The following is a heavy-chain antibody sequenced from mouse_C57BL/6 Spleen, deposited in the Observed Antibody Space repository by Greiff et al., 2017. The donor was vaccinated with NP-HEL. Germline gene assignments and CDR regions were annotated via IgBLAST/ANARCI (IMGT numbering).Heavy chain of an antibody. CDR2: IYPGNSDT. D-gene: IGHD1-1*01. CDR1: GYTFTSYW. Sequence: EVQLQQSGTVLARPGASVKMSCKTSGYTFTSYWMHWVKQRPGQGLEWIGAIYPGNSDTSYNQKFKGKAKLTAVTSASTAYMELSSLTNEDSAVYYCTRETTVVAYFDYWGQGTTLTVSS. V-gene: IGHV1-5*01. CDR3: TRETTVVAYFDY. J-gene: IGHJ2*01.